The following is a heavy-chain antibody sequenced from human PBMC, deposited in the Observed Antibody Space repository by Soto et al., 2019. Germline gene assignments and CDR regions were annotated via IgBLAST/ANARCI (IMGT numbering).Heavy chain of an antibody. D-gene: IGHD1-7*01. CDR3: GRESGETWDYEAS. CDR1: GGSMSSYR. CDR2: LNTYGNT. Sequence: QVQLQESGPGLVRPSETLSLTRTVSGGSMSSYRWSWIRQPAGKGLEWIGRLNTYGNTHYNPSLKSRVTVSVDTSRNQFFLTLRSVTAADSAVYHCGRESGETWDYEASWGHGTPVTVSS. J-gene: IGHJ5*01. V-gene: IGHV4-4*07.